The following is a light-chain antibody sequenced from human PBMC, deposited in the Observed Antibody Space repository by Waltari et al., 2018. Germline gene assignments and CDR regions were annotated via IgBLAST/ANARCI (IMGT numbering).Light chain of an antibody. CDR1: GSDVGGYDY. Sequence: QSALTQPASVSGSPGQSITISCTGTGSDVGGYDYVAWYQQHPGKAPKFVIYEVSNRPSGVSYRFSASKSGNTASLTISGLQAEDEADYYCSSYTPITISNWVFGGGTKLTVL. V-gene: IGLV2-14*01. CDR3: SSYTPITISNWV. CDR2: EVS. J-gene: IGLJ3*02.